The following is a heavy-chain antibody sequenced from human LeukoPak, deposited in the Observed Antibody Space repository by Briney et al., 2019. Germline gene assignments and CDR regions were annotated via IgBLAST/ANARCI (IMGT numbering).Heavy chain of an antibody. CDR1: GFTFSNYA. CDR3: ARGLYGSGSYPVHYFDY. D-gene: IGHD3-10*01. Sequence: GGSLRLSCAASGFTFSNYAMSWVRQAPGKGLEWVSAISGSGSNTYYADSVKGRFTISRDNSKNTLYLQMNSLRAEDTAEHYCARGLYGSGSYPVHYFDYWGQGTLVTVSS. V-gene: IGHV3-23*01. J-gene: IGHJ4*02. CDR2: ISGSGSNT.